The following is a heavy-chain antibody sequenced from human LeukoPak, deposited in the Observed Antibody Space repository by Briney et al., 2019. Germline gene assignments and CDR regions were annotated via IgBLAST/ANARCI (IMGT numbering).Heavy chain of an antibody. CDR3: ARAHPYCSGGSRAVLYGMDV. J-gene: IGHJ6*02. Sequence: GASVTVSCTASGGTFSSYAISWVRQAPGQGLEWMGGIIPIFGTANYAQKFQGRVTITADESTSTAYMELSSLRSEDTAVYYCARAHPYCSGGSRAVLYGMDVWGQGTTVTVSS. V-gene: IGHV1-69*13. CDR2: IIPIFGTA. D-gene: IGHD2-15*01. CDR1: GGTFSSYA.